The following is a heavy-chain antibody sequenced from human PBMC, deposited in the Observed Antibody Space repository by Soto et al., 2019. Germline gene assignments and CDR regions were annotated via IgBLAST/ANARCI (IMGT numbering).Heavy chain of an antibody. CDR1: GFTFSSYS. CDR2: ISSSSSYI. D-gene: IGHD4-17*01. Sequence: EVQLVESGGGLVKPGGSLRLSCAASGFTFSSYSMNWVRQAPGKGLEWVSSISSSSSYIYYEDSVKGRFTISRDNAKNSLYLQMNSLRAEDTAVYYCARVSSPMGGDYDYWGQGTLVTVSS. V-gene: IGHV3-21*01. J-gene: IGHJ4*02. CDR3: ARVSSPMGGDYDY.